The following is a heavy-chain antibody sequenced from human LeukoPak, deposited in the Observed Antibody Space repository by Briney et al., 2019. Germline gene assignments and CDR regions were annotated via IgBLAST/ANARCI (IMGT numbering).Heavy chain of an antibody. V-gene: IGHV3-30*02. CDR1: GFTFSSYG. CDR3: AKDRSDFWSGYAVDY. D-gene: IGHD3-3*01. Sequence: SGGSLRLSCAASGFTFSSYGMHWVRQAPGKGLEWVAFIRYDGSNKYYADSVKGRFTISRDNSKNTLYLQMNSLRAEDTAVYYCAKDRSDFWSGYAVDYWGQGTLVTVSS. CDR2: IRYDGSNK. J-gene: IGHJ4*02.